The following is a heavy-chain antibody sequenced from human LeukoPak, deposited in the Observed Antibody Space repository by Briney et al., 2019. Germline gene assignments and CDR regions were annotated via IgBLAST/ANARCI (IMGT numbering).Heavy chain of an antibody. V-gene: IGHV3-64*01. D-gene: IGHD4/OR15-4a*01. J-gene: IGHJ4*02. CDR3: SRRGRDYGLDY. Sequence: GGSLRLSCAASGFSFSDYPMHWVRQAPGKGLESVSAISSNGGSTYYATSVEGRFTISRDNSRNTLYLQMGSLRPEDMAVYYCSRRGRDYGLDYWGQGTLVTVSS. CDR2: ISSNGGST. CDR1: GFSFSDYP.